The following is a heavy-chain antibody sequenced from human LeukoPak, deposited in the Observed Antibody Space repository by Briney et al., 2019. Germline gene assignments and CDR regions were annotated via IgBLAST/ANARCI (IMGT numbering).Heavy chain of an antibody. V-gene: IGHV3-23*01. CDR1: GFTLSSYA. J-gene: IGHJ4*02. CDR2: ISGSGGST. CDR3: AKGWTAMVPWCLDY. Sequence: PGGSLRLSCAASGFTLSSYAMSWVRQAPGKGLEWVSAISGSGGSTYYADSVKGRFTISRDNSKNTLYLQMNSLRAEDTAVYYCAKGWTAMVPWCLDYWGQGTLVTVSS. D-gene: IGHD5-18*01.